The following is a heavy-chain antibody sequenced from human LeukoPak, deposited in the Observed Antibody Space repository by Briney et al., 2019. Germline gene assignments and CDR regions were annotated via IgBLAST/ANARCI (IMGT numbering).Heavy chain of an antibody. CDR2: IHSGGNT. Sequence: PGGSLRLSCTASGFAVSSNYINWVRQAPRKGLEWVSVIHSGGNTYYAHSVKDRFTISRDNSKNTVYLQMNSLRAEDTALYYCARERDGYCGGDCYYYYGMDVWGQGTTVTVSS. CDR3: ARERDGYCGGDCYYYYGMDV. J-gene: IGHJ6*02. CDR1: GFAVSSNY. V-gene: IGHV3-66*01. D-gene: IGHD2-21*02.